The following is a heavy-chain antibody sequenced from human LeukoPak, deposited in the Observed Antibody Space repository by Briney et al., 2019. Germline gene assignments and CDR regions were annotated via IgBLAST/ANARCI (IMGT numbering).Heavy chain of an antibody. Sequence: AGGSLRLSCAASGFTFSSFAMSWVRQAPGKGLECVSGISGSGGSTYYADSVKGRFTISRDNSKNTLYLQMNSLRAEDTAIYYCAKGARVTTRSWFDPWGQGTLVTVSS. V-gene: IGHV3-23*01. D-gene: IGHD4-17*01. CDR2: ISGSGGST. J-gene: IGHJ5*02. CDR3: AKGARVTTRSWFDP. CDR1: GFTFSSFA.